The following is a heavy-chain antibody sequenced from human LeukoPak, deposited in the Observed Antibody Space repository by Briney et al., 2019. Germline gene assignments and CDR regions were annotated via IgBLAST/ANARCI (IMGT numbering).Heavy chain of an antibody. J-gene: IGHJ4*02. D-gene: IGHD3-22*01. CDR3: ARPLGGYYDSSGYYCA. Sequence: SVKVSCKASGGTFSSYAISWVRQAPGQGLEWMGRIIPTLGIANYAQKFQSRVTITADKSTSTAYMELSSLRSEDTAVYYCARPLGGYYDSSGYYCAWGQGTLVTVSS. CDR1: GGTFSSYA. CDR2: IIPTLGIA. V-gene: IGHV1-69*04.